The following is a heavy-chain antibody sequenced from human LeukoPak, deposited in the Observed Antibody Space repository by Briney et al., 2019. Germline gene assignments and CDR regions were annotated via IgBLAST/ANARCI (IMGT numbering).Heavy chain of an antibody. Sequence: SETLSLTCTVSGGSISSGSYYWSWIRQPAGKGLEWIGRIYTSGSTNYNPSLKSRVTISVDTSKKQFSLKLSSVTAADTAVYYCARETPYGSGSYPFDYWGQGILVTVSS. CDR2: IYTSGST. V-gene: IGHV4-61*02. CDR1: GGSISSGSYY. J-gene: IGHJ4*02. CDR3: ARETPYGSGSYPFDY. D-gene: IGHD3-10*01.